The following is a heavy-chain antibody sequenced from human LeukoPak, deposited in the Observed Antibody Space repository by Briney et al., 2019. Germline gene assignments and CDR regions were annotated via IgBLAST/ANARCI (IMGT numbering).Heavy chain of an antibody. CDR2: IWYDGSNK. J-gene: IGHJ4*02. V-gene: IGHV3-33*01. Sequence: GGSLRLSCVGSGFSFSTYWMSWVRQAPGKGLEWVAVIWYDGSNKYYADSVKGRFTISRDNSKNTLYLQMNSLRAEDTAVYYCARDRGSSWYHYFDYWGQGTLVTVFS. CDR1: GFSFSTYW. CDR3: ARDRGSSWYHYFDY. D-gene: IGHD6-13*01.